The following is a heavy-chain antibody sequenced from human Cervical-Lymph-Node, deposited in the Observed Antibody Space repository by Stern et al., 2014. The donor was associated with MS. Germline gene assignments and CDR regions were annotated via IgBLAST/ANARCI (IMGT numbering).Heavy chain of an antibody. D-gene: IGHD3-9*01. CDR3: ARDLTRGTDWV. J-gene: IGHJ4*02. Sequence: VQLVESGAEVKKPGASVKVSCKASGGTLSSYAISWVRQAPGQGLEWVGGIIPIFAGPHYAQKVQGRVTITADDSPHTAYMELSSLRSEDTAVYYCARDLTRGTDWVWGQGTLVIVSS. V-gene: IGHV1-69*01. CDR1: GGTLSSYA. CDR2: IIPIFAGP.